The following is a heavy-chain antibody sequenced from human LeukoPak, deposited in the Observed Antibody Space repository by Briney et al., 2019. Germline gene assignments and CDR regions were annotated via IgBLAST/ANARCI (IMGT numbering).Heavy chain of an antibody. D-gene: IGHD3-22*01. CDR2: ISGSGGST. CDR3: AKGDNYDSSGYYYGPYWY. CDR1: GFTFSSYA. V-gene: IGHV3-23*01. J-gene: IGHJ4*02. Sequence: QAGGSLRLSCAASGFTFSSYAMSWVREAPGKGLEGGSAISGSGGSTYYADSVKGRFTISGDKSKNTLSLQMSSLRAEDTAVYYCAKGDNYDSSGYYYGPYWYWGQGTLVTVSS.